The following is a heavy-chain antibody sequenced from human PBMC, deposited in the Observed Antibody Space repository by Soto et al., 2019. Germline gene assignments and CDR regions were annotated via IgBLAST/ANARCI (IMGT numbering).Heavy chain of an antibody. CDR3: VREDGIVGANSAFDY. CDR2: INGRGNYI. CDR1: GFTFSTYT. J-gene: IGHJ4*02. V-gene: IGHV3-21*01. Sequence: GGSLRLSCASSGFTFSTYTMNWVRQAPGKGLEWVSSINGRGNYIYYADSVKGRFTISRDNAKNSLYLQMDRLRAEDTALYYCVREDGIVGANSAFDYWGLGALVTVSS. D-gene: IGHD1-26*01.